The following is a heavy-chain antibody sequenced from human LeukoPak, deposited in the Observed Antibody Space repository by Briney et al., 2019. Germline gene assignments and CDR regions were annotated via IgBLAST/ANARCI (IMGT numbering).Heavy chain of an antibody. D-gene: IGHD4-11*01. CDR2: VYYSGST. CDR1: GDSISSYY. Sequence: SETLSLTCTVSGDSISSYYWGWIRQPPGKGLEWIWYVYYSGSTKYNPSLKSRVTISVDTSKNEFSLKVSSVTAADTAVYYCAREKGNYGWFDPWGQGTLVTVSS. J-gene: IGHJ5*02. V-gene: IGHV4-59*01. CDR3: AREKGNYGWFDP.